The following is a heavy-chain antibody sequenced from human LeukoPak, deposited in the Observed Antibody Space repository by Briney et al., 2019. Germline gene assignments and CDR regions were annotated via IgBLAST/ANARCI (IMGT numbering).Heavy chain of an antibody. V-gene: IGHV4-39*01. J-gene: IGHJ4*02. D-gene: IGHD1-7*01. CDR3: ARRPYNWNSREDLDY. CDR2: IYYSANT. Sequence: PSETLSLTCTVSGGSMRSSSFYWSWIRQPPGKGLEWIGSIYYSANTNHNPSLKSRVTISVDTSKHQFSLNLSSVTAADTAVYYCARRPYNWNSREDLDYWGQGTLVTVSS. CDR1: GGSMRSSSFY.